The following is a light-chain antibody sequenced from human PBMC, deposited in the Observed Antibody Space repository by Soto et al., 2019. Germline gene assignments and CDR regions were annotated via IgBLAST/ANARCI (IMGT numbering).Light chain of an antibody. V-gene: IGKV3-20*01. J-gene: IGKJ2*01. Sequence: EIVLTQSPGTLSLSPGERATLSCRASQSVGNNYLAWYQQKPGQAPRLLIYGASSRATGIPDRFSGSGSGTDFTLTISRLEPEAFAVYYCQQYSSSLLYSFGQGTKLEIK. CDR3: QQYSSSLLYS. CDR1: QSVGNNY. CDR2: GAS.